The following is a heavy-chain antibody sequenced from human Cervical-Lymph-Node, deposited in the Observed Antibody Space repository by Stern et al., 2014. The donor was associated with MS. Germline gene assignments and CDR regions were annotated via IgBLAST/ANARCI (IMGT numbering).Heavy chain of an antibody. CDR2: IYYDGNNR. J-gene: IGHJ1*01. CDR3: AREGGNTAEYFQH. D-gene: IGHD4-23*01. Sequence: VQLVESGGGVVQPGRSLSLSCAASGFTFSSSGMHWVRQAPGKGLAWLAIIYYDGNNRYYADSVKARLPISRDNSKNTLYLQMNSLRAEDTAVYYCAREGGNTAEYFQHWGQGTLVTVSS. CDR1: GFTFSSSG. V-gene: IGHV3-33*01.